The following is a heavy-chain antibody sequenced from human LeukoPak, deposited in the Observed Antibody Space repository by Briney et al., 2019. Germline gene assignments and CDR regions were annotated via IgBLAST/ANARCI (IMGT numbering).Heavy chain of an antibody. CDR1: GGSISSGGYY. CDR3: ASGLYYYGSGSYSEDAFDI. J-gene: IGHJ3*02. Sequence: SETLSLTCTVSGGSISSGGYYWSWIRQPPGKGLEWIGEINHSGSTNYNPSLKSRVTISVDTSKNQFSLKLSSVTAADTAVYYCASGLYYYGSGSYSEDAFDIWGQGTMVTVSS. V-gene: IGHV4-39*07. D-gene: IGHD3-10*01. CDR2: INHSGST.